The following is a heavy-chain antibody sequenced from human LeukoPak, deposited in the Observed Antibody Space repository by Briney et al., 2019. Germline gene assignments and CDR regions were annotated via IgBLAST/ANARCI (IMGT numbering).Heavy chain of an antibody. D-gene: IGHD3-10*01. V-gene: IGHV3-21*01. CDR2: ISSSSIYI. CDR3: ARGGSNYAYDFDY. Sequence: GGSLRLSYAASGFTFSSHSMSWVRQAPGKGLEWVSSISSSSIYIDYSDSVKGRLTISRDNARNSLILQMNSLRAEDTAVYYCARGGSNYAYDFDYWGQGTLVTVSS. J-gene: IGHJ4*02. CDR1: GFTFSSHS.